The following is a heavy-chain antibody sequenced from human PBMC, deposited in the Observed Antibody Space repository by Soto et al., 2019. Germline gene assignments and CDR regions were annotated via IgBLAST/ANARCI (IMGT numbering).Heavy chain of an antibody. CDR2: INQDGSEK. CDR1: GFTFSSHW. Sequence: PGGSLRLSCAASGFTFSSHWMSWVRQAPGKGLEWVANINQDGSEKDYVDSVRGRFTISRDNAKNSLYLQMNSLRAEDTAIYYCAKAFYWGQGTLVTVSS. CDR3: AKAFY. J-gene: IGHJ4*02. V-gene: IGHV3-7*05.